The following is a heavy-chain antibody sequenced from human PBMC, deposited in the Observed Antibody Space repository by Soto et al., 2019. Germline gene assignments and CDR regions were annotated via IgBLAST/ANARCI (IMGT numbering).Heavy chain of an antibody. D-gene: IGHD3-16*01. CDR2: IIPIPGIP. J-gene: IGHJ3*01. V-gene: IGHV1-69*02. CDR3: ARAPRRRWGDAFDG. Sequence: QVELVQSGAEVKKPGSSVKVSCKASGGTFSNYTIAWLRQAPGQGLEWMGRIIPIPGIPNYAQRFQERVTITADNSTNTAYMELSSLRSEDTAVYYCARAPRRRWGDAFDGWGQGRMVTVSS. CDR1: GGTFSNYT.